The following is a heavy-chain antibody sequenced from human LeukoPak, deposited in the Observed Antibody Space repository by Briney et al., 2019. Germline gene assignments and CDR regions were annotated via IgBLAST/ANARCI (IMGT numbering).Heavy chain of an antibody. CDR2: ISSSSSYI. Sequence: GGSRRLSCAASGFTFSSYSMNWVRQAPGKGLEWVSSISSSSSYIYYADSVKGRFTISGDNAKNSLYLQMNSLRAEDTAVYYCARDLMVTFGGVIIGMDVWGQGTTVTVSS. V-gene: IGHV3-21*01. CDR1: GFTFSSYS. J-gene: IGHJ6*02. D-gene: IGHD3-16*02. CDR3: ARDLMVTFGGVIIGMDV.